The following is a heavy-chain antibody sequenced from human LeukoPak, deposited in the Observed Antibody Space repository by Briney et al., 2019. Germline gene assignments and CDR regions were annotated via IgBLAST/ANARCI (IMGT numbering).Heavy chain of an antibody. CDR2: SYYSGST. V-gene: IGHV4-59*01. J-gene: IGHJ4*02. Sequence: PSETLSLTCTVSGGSISGYYLTWIRQPPGKGLEWIGYSYYSGSTNYNPSLDSRITISVDTSANQFSLKLSSVTAADTAVYYCARATSHRSYFDYWGQGALVTVSS. D-gene: IGHD2-2*01. CDR3: ARATSHRSYFDY. CDR1: GGSISGYY.